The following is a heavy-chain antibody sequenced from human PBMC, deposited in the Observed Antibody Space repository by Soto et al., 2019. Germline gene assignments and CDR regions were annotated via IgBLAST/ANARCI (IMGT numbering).Heavy chain of an antibody. CDR3: ASEYGDHLKFFDY. J-gene: IGHJ4*02. CDR2: IRQDGGEK. CDR1: EFTCSAYG. V-gene: IGHV3-7*01. D-gene: IGHD4-17*01. Sequence: GGSLRLSCATFEFTCSAYGMSWVRQAPGKGLEWVANIRQDGGEKYYVDSVKGRFTISRENAKNSVYLQMNSLRVEDTAIYYCASEYGDHLKFFDYWGPGTLVNVSS.